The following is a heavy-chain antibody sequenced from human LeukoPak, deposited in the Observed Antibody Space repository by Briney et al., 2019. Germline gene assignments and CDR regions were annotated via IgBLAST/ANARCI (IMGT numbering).Heavy chain of an antibody. J-gene: IGHJ6*02. CDR3: ARLNYDILTGYLYYYYGMDV. Sequence: ASVKVSCKASGYTFTSYGISWVRQAPGQGLEWMGWISAYNGNTNYAQKLQGRVTMTTDTSTSTAYMELRSLRSDDTAVYYCARLNYDILTGYLYYYYGMDVWGQGTTVTVSS. D-gene: IGHD3-9*01. CDR1: GYTFTSYG. V-gene: IGHV1-18*01. CDR2: ISAYNGNT.